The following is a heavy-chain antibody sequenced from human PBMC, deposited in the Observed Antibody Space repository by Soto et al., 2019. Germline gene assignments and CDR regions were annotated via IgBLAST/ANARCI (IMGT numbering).Heavy chain of an antibody. V-gene: IGHV3-7*01. D-gene: IGHD1-26*01. CDR1: GSTFSSSW. CDR3: ARDPNQIVGAAYYFDY. Sequence: PGGSLRLSCGASGSTFSSSWMTWVRQAPGKGLEWVANINLDGSERNYVDSVKGRFTISRDNAKNLLYLQMNSLRAEDTAVYYCARDPNQIVGAAYYFDYWGQGTLVTVSS. J-gene: IGHJ4*02. CDR2: INLDGSER.